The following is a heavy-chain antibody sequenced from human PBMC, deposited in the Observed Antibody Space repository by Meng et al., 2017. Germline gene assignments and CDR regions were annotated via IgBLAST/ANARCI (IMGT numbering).Heavy chain of an antibody. CDR2: INVYSGIT. V-gene: IGHV1-18*01. J-gene: IGHJ4*02. D-gene: IGHD2-15*01. CDR1: GYTLSSDG. CDR3: ATRGNPYLSC. Sequence: QGKLVQSGAVGKKPGASVKVSCDTSGYTLSSDGFAWVRQTPEQGLEWLGWINVYSGITNYAQKFQGRVTMTTDTSTRTGYMELTSLTSDDTATYYCATRGNPYLSCWGQGTLVTASS.